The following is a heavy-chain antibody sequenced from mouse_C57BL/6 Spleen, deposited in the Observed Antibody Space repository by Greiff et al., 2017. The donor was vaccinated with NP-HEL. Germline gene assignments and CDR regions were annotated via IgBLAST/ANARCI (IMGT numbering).Heavy chain of an antibody. J-gene: IGHJ2*01. CDR2: INPYNGGT. CDR3: ARYPYYGSSLGGYFDY. D-gene: IGHD1-1*01. CDR1: GYTFTDYY. Sequence: EVQLQQSGPVLVKPGASVKMSCKASGYTFTDYYMNWVKQSHGKSLEWIGVINPYNGGTSYNQKFKGKATLTVDKSSSTAYMELNSLTSEDSAVYYCARYPYYGSSLGGYFDYWGQGTTLTVSS. V-gene: IGHV1-19*01.